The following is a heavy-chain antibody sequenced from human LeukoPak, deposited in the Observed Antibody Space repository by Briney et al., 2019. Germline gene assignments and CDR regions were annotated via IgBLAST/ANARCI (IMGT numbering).Heavy chain of an antibody. Sequence: SETLSLTCTVSGGSISSSSYYWGWIRQPPGKGLEWIGSIYYSGSTYYNPSLKSRVTISVDTSKNQFSLKLSSVTAADTAVYYCAREGHDTIFGVVIQYNWFDPWGQGTLVNVSS. J-gene: IGHJ5*02. CDR2: IYYSGST. CDR1: GGSISSSSYY. V-gene: IGHV4-39*02. D-gene: IGHD3-3*01. CDR3: AREGHDTIFGVVIQYNWFDP.